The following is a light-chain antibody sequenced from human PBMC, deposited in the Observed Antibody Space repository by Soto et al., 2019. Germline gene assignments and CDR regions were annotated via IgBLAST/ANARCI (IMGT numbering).Light chain of an antibody. CDR1: SSDVGGYNY. J-gene: IGLJ1*01. CDR3: SSYTTSNTRQIV. V-gene: IGLV2-14*01. CDR2: DVS. Sequence: QSALTQPASVSGAPGQSITISCTGTSSDVGGYNYVSWYQQHPGKAPKFMIYDVSNRPSGVSSRFSGSKSGNTVSLTISGLQAEDEADYYCSSYTTSNTRQIVFGTGTKVTVL.